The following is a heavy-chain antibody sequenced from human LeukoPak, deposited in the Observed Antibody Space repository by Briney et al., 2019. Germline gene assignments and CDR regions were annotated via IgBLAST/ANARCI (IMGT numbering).Heavy chain of an antibody. J-gene: IGHJ6*03. Sequence: GGSLRLSCAASGFTFSGSAMHWVRRASGKGLEWVGRIRSKANSYATAYAASVKGRFIISRDDSKNTAYLQMNNLKTEDTAVYYCTRPEQGYSYYYMDVWGKGTTVTVSS. D-gene: IGHD1-26*01. CDR3: TRPEQGYSYYYMDV. CDR1: GFTFSGSA. CDR2: IRSKANSYAT. V-gene: IGHV3-73*01.